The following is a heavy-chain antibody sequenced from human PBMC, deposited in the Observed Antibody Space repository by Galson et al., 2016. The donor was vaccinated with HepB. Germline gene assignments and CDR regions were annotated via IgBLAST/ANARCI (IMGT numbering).Heavy chain of an antibody. Sequence: TLSLTCAVSGDSLSSGGYSWSWIRQPPGKGLEWIGEIYYSGSTYYNPSLTSRVRISVYLSKNQFSLKLFSVTAADTAVYYCARGGRGRWPQNWFDPWGQGTLVTVSS. V-gene: IGHV4-30-2*01. CDR1: GDSLSSGGYS. CDR2: IYYSGST. J-gene: IGHJ5*02. CDR3: ARGGRGRWPQNWFDP. D-gene: IGHD5-24*01.